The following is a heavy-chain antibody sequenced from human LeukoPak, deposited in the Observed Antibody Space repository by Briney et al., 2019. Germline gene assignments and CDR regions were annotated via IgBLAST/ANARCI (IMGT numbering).Heavy chain of an antibody. CDR1: GFTFSSYA. CDR3: AKDSGDCGGDCWFDY. D-gene: IGHD2-21*01. J-gene: IGHJ4*02. Sequence: GGCLRLSCAASGFTFSSYAMSWVRQAPGKGLEWVSAISGSGGSTYYADSVKGRFTISRDNSKNTLYLQMNSLRAEDTAVYYCAKDSGDCGGDCWFDYWGQGTLVTVSS. V-gene: IGHV3-23*01. CDR2: ISGSGGST.